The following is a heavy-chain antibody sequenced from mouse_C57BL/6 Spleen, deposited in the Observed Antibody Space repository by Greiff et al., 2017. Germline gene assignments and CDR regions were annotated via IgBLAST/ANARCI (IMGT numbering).Heavy chain of an antibody. Sequence: EVQRLESGGDLVKPGGSLKLSCAASGFTFSSYGMSWVRQTPDQRLEWVATISSGGSYTYYPDSVKGRFTFSRDTAKNTLYMQMSSMKSEEADMYDCARDDGWAFDYWGQGTTLTVSS. CDR2: ISSGGSYT. V-gene: IGHV5-6*01. CDR1: GFTFSSYG. J-gene: IGHJ2*01. D-gene: IGHD1-1*02. CDR3: ARDDGWAFDY.